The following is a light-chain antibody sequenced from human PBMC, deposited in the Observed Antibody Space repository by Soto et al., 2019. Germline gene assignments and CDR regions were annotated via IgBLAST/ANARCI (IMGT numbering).Light chain of an antibody. CDR3: QQYGSSSRT. V-gene: IGKV3-20*01. CDR2: GAS. J-gene: IGKJ1*01. Sequence: EIVLTQSPGTLSLSPGERATLSCRASQSVSSYLAWYQQKPGQAPRLLIYGASSRATGIPDRFSGSGSGTDFTLTISRLEPEDFALYYCQQYGSSSRTFGQWTKVEIK. CDR1: QSVSSY.